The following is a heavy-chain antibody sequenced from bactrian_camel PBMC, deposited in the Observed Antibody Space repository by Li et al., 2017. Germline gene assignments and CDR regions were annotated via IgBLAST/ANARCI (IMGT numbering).Heavy chain of an antibody. CDR2: IESDGST. V-gene: IGHV3S55*01. D-gene: IGHD3*01. Sequence: QLVESGGGSVQVGGSLRLSCVASGDTIGRHCMGWFRQIPDKEREGVAGIESDGSTSYADSVKGRFTISQDSAKNILYLQMHNLKPEDSAMYYCVAASRPVGGNCPIFLSYNAWGQGTQVTVS. J-gene: IGHJ6*01. CDR3: VAASRPVGGNCPIFLSYNA. CDR1: GDTIGRHC.